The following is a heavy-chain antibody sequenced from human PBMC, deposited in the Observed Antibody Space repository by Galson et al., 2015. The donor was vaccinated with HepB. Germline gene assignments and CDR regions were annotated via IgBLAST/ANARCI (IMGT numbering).Heavy chain of an antibody. D-gene: IGHD3-3*01. CDR3: ARDDFWRDAAFDI. CDR1: GFTFSSYS. J-gene: IGHJ3*02. CDR2: ISSSSTI. V-gene: IGHV3-48*02. Sequence: SLRLSCAASGFTFSSYSMNWVRQAPGKGLEWVSYISSSSTIYYADSVKGRFTISRDNAKNSLYLQMNSLRDEDTAVYYCARDDFWRDAAFDIWGQGTMVTVSS.